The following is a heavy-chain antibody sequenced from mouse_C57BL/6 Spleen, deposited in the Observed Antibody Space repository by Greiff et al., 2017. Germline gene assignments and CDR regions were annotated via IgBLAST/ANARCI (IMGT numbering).Heavy chain of an antibody. Sequence: EVKLVESGEGLVKPGGSLKLSCAASGFTFSSYAMSWVRQTPEKRLEWVAYISSGGDYIYYADTVKGRFTISRDNARNTLYLQMSSLKSEDTAMYYCTRDRAYYGRPWYFDVWGTGTTVTVSS. J-gene: IGHJ1*03. D-gene: IGHD1-1*01. CDR2: ISSGGDYI. CDR1: GFTFSSYA. CDR3: TRDRAYYGRPWYFDV. V-gene: IGHV5-9-1*02.